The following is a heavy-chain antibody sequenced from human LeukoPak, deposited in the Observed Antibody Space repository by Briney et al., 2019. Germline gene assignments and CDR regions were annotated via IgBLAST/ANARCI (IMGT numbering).Heavy chain of an antibody. CDR1: GYTFTSYD. CDR3: ARGAALLWFGELSKTFDP. V-gene: IGHV1-2*02. D-gene: IGHD3-10*01. Sequence: APVKVSCKASGYTFTSYDINWVRQAPGQGLEWMGWINPNSGGTNYAQKFQGRVTMTRDTSISTAYMELSRLRSDDTAVYYCARGAALLWFGELSKTFDPWGQGTLVTVSS. J-gene: IGHJ5*02. CDR2: INPNSGGT.